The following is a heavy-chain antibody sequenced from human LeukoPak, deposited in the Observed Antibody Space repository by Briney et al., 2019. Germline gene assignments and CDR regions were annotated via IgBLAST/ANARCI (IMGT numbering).Heavy chain of an antibody. CDR1: GGSFSDYY. D-gene: IGHD2-21*01. V-gene: IGHV4-34*01. Sequence: SETLSLTCAVYGGSFSDYYWSWIRQPPGKGLEWIGEIKHSGSTNYNPSLKSRVTISVDTSKNQFSLKLRSVTAADTALYYCARPGLAYCGGDCYSTEGYYFDYWSQGTLVAVSS. CDR3: ARPGLAYCGGDCYSTEGYYFDY. J-gene: IGHJ4*02. CDR2: IKHSGST.